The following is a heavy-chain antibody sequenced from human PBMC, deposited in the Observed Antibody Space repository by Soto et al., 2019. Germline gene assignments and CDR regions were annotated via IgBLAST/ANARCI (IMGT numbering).Heavy chain of an antibody. V-gene: IGHV4-59*06. CDR2: IYYSGST. CDR1: DGSISSYY. J-gene: IGHJ6*02. CDR3: ARWPGPPYYYYGMDV. Sequence: SETLSLTCTVSDGSISSYYWSWIRQHPGKGLEWIGYIYYSGSTYYNPSLKSRVTISVDTSKNQFSLKLSSVTAADTAVYYCARWPGPPYYYYGMDVWGQGTTVTVSS. D-gene: IGHD2-15*01.